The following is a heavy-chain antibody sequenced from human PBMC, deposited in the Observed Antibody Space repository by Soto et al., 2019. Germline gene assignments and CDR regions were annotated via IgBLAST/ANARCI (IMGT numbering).Heavy chain of an antibody. Sequence: APVKVSCKASGYTFTSYDINWVRQATGQGLEWMGWMNPNSGNTGYAQKFQGRVTMTRNTSISTAYMELTSLRSEDTAVYYCARERYSGYDLEGFDYWGQGTLVTVSS. CDR3: ARERYSGYDLEGFDY. D-gene: IGHD5-12*01. J-gene: IGHJ4*02. CDR2: MNPNSGNT. V-gene: IGHV1-8*01. CDR1: GYTFTSYD.